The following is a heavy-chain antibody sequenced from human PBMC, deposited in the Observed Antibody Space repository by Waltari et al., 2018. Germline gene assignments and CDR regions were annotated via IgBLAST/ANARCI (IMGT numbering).Heavy chain of an antibody. V-gene: IGHV3-21*01. CDR2: ISSSSSYI. Sequence: EVQLVESGGGLVKPGGSLRLSCAASGFTFSSYSMNWVRQAPGKWLEWVSSISSSSSYIYYADSVKGRFTISRDNAKNSLYLQMNSLRAEDTAVYYCAREGDSGYDYWGQGTLVTVSS. CDR3: AREGDSGYDY. CDR1: GFTFSSYS. J-gene: IGHJ4*02. D-gene: IGHD5-12*01.